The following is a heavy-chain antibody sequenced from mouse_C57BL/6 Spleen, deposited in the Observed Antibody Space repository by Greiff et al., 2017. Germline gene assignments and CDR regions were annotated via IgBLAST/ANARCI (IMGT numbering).Heavy chain of an antibody. J-gene: IGHJ1*03. CDR3: TRHYGSSYVGYFDV. D-gene: IGHD1-1*01. CDR1: GFTFSNYW. Sequence: EVHLVESGGGLVQPGGSMKLSCVASGFTFSNYWMNWVRQSPEKGLEWVAQISLKSDNYATHYAESVKGRFTISRDDSKSSFYLQMNNLRAEDTGIYYCTRHYGSSYVGYFDVWGTGTTVTVSS. V-gene: IGHV6-3*01. CDR2: ISLKSDNYAT.